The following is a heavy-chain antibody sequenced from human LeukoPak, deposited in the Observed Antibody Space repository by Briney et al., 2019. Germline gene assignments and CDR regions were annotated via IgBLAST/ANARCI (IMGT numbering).Heavy chain of an antibody. Sequence: GGSLRLSCAASAFTFSSFWMSWVRQAPGKGLEWVAIIKQDGSEKYYVDSVKGRFTISRDNAKNTLYLQMNSLRAEDTAVYYCAKVKLLWFGELSYFDYWGQGTLVTVSS. J-gene: IGHJ4*02. CDR1: AFTFSSFW. CDR3: AKVKLLWFGELSYFDY. CDR2: IKQDGSEK. V-gene: IGHV3-7*01. D-gene: IGHD3-10*01.